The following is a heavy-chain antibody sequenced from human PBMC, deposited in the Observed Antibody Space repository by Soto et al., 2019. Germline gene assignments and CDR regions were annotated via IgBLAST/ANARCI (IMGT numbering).Heavy chain of an antibody. CDR3: ARGGGVGVAGSAAFDM. CDR2: INPATGAA. J-gene: IGHJ3*02. Sequence: QLHLVQSGAVVKKPGASVTVSCSASGYPVTAYYMHWVRQAPGRGLEWMGGINPATGAAKYTKTFLGKVTMTRDPSTSTVFMELSGLTSYDTAVFYCARGGGVGVAGSAAFDMWGQGTLVTVSS. CDR1: GYPVTAYY. D-gene: IGHD3-3*01. V-gene: IGHV1-2*02.